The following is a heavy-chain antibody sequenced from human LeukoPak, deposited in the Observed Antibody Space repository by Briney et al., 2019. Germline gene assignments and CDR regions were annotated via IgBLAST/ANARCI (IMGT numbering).Heavy chain of an antibody. J-gene: IGHJ4*02. CDR3: ARGGAARPDY. Sequence: GGSLRLSCVASGFTFSDYGMDWVRQAPGKGLEWISYISASSSSIDYADSVKGRFTISRDNAKNSLFLQMHSLTVEDTAVYYCARGGAARPDYWGQGTLVTVSS. V-gene: IGHV3-48*01. D-gene: IGHD6-6*01. CDR2: ISASSSSI. CDR1: GFTFSDYG.